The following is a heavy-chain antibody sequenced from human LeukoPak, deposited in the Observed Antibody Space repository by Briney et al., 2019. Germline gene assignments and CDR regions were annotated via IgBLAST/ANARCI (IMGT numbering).Heavy chain of an antibody. V-gene: IGHV4-4*02. D-gene: IGHD2-15*01. J-gene: IGHJ6*03. CDR2: IYHSGST. Sequence: SGTLSLTCAVSGGSISSSNWWSWVRQPPGKGLEWIGEIYHSGSTNYNPSLKSRVTISVDKSKNQFSLKLSSVTAADTAVYYXXXXXXXXXXXXXGWNYYYYMDVWGKGTTVTVS. CDR3: XXXXXXXXXXXXGWNYYYYMDV. CDR1: GGSISSSNW.